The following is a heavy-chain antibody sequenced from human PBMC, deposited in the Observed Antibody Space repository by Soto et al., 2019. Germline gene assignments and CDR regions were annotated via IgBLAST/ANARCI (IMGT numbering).Heavy chain of an antibody. CDR2: IIPIFGTA. J-gene: IGHJ5*02. CDR3: AAVGSGDWFRP. Sequence: QVQLVQSGAEVKKPGSSVKVSCKASGGTFSSYAISWVRQAPGQGLEWMGGIIPIFGTANYAQKFQGRVNINAGGSKKKGLLGVGRLRSGDKAVDFWAAVGSGDWFRPWGQGTLVTVSS. CDR1: GGTFSSYA. D-gene: IGHD3-10*01. V-gene: IGHV1-69*12.